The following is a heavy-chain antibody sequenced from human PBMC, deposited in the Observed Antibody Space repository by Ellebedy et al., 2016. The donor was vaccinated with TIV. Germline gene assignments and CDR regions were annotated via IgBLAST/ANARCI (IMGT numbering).Heavy chain of an antibody. CDR1: GYTFTYRY. CDR3: ARASLYYDSSGYAFDI. CDR2: ITPFNGNT. D-gene: IGHD3-22*01. Sequence: SVKVSXXASGYTFTYRYLHWVRQAPGQALEWMGWITPFNGNTNYAQKFQDRVTITRDRSMSTAYMELSSLRSEDTAMYYCARASLYYDSSGYAFDIWGQGTMVTVSS. J-gene: IGHJ3*02. V-gene: IGHV1-45*02.